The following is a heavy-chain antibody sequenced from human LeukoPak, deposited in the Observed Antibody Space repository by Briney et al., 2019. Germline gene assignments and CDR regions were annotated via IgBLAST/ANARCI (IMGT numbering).Heavy chain of an antibody. Sequence: SETLSLTCAVSGGSISSYYWSWIRQPPGKGLEWIGYIYYSGSTNYNPSLKSRVTISVDTSKNQFSLKLSSVTAADTAVYYCARHGVYYDSSGYTHWGQGTLVTVSS. V-gene: IGHV4-59*08. CDR2: IYYSGST. CDR3: ARHGVYYDSSGYTH. CDR1: GGSISSYY. D-gene: IGHD3-22*01. J-gene: IGHJ1*01.